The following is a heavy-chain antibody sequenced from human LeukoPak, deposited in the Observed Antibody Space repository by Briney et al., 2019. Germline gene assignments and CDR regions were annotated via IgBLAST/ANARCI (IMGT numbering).Heavy chain of an antibody. V-gene: IGHV3-48*04. Sequence: PGGSLRLSCAASGFTFSSYAMSWVRQAPGKGLEWVSYISSSGSTIYYADSVKGRFTISRDNAKNSLYLQMNSLRAEDTAVYYCARDNSGQYYFDYWGQGTLVTVSS. J-gene: IGHJ4*02. CDR2: ISSSGSTI. D-gene: IGHD6-19*01. CDR3: ARDNSGQYYFDY. CDR1: GFTFSSYA.